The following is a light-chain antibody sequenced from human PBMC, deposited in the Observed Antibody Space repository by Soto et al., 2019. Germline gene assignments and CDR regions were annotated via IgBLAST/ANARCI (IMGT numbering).Light chain of an antibody. Sequence: QSVLTQPASVSGSPGQSITISCTGTSSDVGNYNYVSWYQQYPGRVPKLLIYMVSNRASGVSNRFSGSKSGNTASLTISGLQAEDEDDYCCTSPIPASLSVFGTGTNVTVL. CDR3: TSPIPASLSV. V-gene: IGLV2-14*01. CDR1: SSDVGNYNY. J-gene: IGLJ1*01. CDR2: MVS.